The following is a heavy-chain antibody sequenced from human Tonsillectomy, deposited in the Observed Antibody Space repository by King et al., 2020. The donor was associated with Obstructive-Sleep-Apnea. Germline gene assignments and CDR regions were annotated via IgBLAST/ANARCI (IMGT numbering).Heavy chain of an antibody. CDR1: GYTFPSFD. J-gene: IGHJ6*02. CDR3: AAGGAMDV. Sequence: QLVQSEAEVKKPGASVKVSCQASGYTFPSFDISWVRQAPGQGLEWMGGISGDNGNTYYAQNLQGRVTMTTDTSTRTAYMELGSLRSDDSAVYYCAAGGAMDVWGQGTTVTVAS. D-gene: IGHD4-23*01. CDR2: ISGDNGNT. V-gene: IGHV1-18*01.